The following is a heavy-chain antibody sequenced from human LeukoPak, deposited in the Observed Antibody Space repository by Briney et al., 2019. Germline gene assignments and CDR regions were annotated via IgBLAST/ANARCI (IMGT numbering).Heavy chain of an antibody. D-gene: IGHD3-22*01. CDR3: ARDPPYDSSGYYPSH. J-gene: IGHJ4*02. CDR1: GYTFTSNY. CDR2: IYPRDGST. V-gene: IGHV1-46*01. Sequence: ASVKVSCKASGYTFTSNYIHWVRQAPGQGLEWMGMIYPRDGSTSYAQKLQGRVTMTTDTSTSTAYMELRSLRSDDTAVYYCARDPPYDSSGYYPSHWGQGTLVTVSS.